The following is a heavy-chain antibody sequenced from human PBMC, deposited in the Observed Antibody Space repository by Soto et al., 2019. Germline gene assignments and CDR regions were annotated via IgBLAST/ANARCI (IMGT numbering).Heavy chain of an antibody. D-gene: IGHD6-6*01. CDR3: ARGLSSSATSYQYYGMDV. CDR1: GVSFRGYH. Sequence: ETLALTCAVYGVSFRGYHWSWIRQPPGKGLEWIGEINHSGSTNYNPSLKSRVIISLETSKNQFSLILTSVTAADTAVYYCARGLSSSATSYQYYGMDVWGQGTTVTVYS. V-gene: IGHV4-34*01. J-gene: IGHJ6*02. CDR2: INHSGST.